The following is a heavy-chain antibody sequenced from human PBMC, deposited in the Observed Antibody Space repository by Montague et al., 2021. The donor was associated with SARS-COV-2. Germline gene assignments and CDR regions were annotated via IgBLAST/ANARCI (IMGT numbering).Heavy chain of an antibody. Sequence: SLRLSCAASGFTFSSYEMNWVRQAPGKGLEWVSCISSSGSSIYYADSVKGRFTISRDNAKNSLYLQMDSLRAEDTAVYYCAREGYYDSSGYPLSYWGQGTLVTVSS. V-gene: IGHV3-48*03. CDR3: AREGYYDSSGYPLSY. J-gene: IGHJ4*02. D-gene: IGHD3-22*01. CDR2: ISSSGSSI. CDR1: GFTFSSYE.